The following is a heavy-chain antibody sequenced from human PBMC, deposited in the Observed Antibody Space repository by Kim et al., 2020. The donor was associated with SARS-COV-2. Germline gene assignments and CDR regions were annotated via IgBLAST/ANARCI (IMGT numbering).Heavy chain of an antibody. CDR1: GFTFGDYA. Sequence: GGSLRLSCAASGFTFGDYAMHWVRQAPGKGLEWVSGISWNSGSIGYADSVKGRFTISRDNAKNSLYLQMNSLRAEDTALYYCAKDMVGYSSGWYDYYYYYMDVWGKGTTVTVS. V-gene: IGHV3-9*01. CDR2: ISWNSGSI. CDR3: AKDMVGYSSGWYDYYYYYMDV. D-gene: IGHD6-19*01. J-gene: IGHJ6*03.